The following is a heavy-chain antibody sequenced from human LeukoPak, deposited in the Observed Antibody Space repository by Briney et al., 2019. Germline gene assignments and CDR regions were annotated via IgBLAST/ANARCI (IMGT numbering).Heavy chain of an antibody. CDR1: GFTFNRYG. Sequence: GGSRRLSCAASGFTFNRYGMHWVRQAPGKGLEWVAFTGPDGKKTFYGDSLNGRFTISRDNFEDTVFLQMNTMRAEDTAVYYCARQMVEGQQNYYMDVWGNGTTVTVSS. D-gene: IGHD2-15*01. J-gene: IGHJ6*03. CDR3: ARQMVEGQQNYYMDV. CDR2: TGPDGKKT. V-gene: IGHV3-33*01.